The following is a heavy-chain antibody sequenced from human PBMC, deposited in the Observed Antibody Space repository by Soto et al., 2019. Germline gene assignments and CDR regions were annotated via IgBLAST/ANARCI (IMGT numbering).Heavy chain of an antibody. V-gene: IGHV3-23*01. Sequence: EVQLLESGGGLVQPGGSLRLSCAASGFTFSSYAMSWVRQAPGKGLEWVAAISGSGGSTYYADAVKGRFTISRDNSKNTLYLQMNSLRAEDTAVYYCAQNGGELIAVYWGQGTLVTVSS. CDR2: ISGSGGST. J-gene: IGHJ4*02. CDR3: AQNGGELIAVY. CDR1: GFTFSSYA. D-gene: IGHD1-26*01.